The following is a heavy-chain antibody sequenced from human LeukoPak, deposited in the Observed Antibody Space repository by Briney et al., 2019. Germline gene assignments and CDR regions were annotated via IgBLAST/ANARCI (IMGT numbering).Heavy chain of an antibody. D-gene: IGHD6-6*01. J-gene: IGHJ4*02. Sequence: PGGSLRLSCAASGLTVSSQYMSWVGQAPGKGLEWVSIIYSGGSTYYKDSVEGRFTISRDNTKDTLYLQMDNLRADDTAVYYCARDRLLSSSSEDYWGQGILVTVSS. CDR1: GLTVSSQY. CDR2: IYSGGST. CDR3: ARDRLLSSSSEDY. V-gene: IGHV3-53*01.